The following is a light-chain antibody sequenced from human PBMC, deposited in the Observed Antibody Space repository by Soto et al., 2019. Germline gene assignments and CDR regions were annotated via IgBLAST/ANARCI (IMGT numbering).Light chain of an antibody. V-gene: IGKV3-20*01. Sequence: EIVLTQSPGTLSLSPGERATLSCRASQSVTSSYLAWYQQKPGQAPRLLLYGESSRATGIPDRFSGSGSGTDFTLTISSLEPEDFAVYYCQPYDSSPRTFGQGTKVVIK. CDR1: QSVTSSY. CDR2: GES. CDR3: QPYDSSPRT. J-gene: IGKJ1*01.